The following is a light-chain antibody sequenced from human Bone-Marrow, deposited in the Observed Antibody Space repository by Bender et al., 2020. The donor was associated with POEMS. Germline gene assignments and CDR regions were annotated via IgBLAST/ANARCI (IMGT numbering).Light chain of an antibody. CDR3: CSYAGSYTLV. CDR2: EVN. Sequence: QSALTQPASVSGSPGQSITISCTGTSSDIGSYILVSWFQQHPGTAPKLMIYEVNKRPSGVSNRFSGSKSGNTASLTISGLQAEDVADYYCCSYAGSYTLVFGGGTTLTVL. J-gene: IGLJ2*01. CDR1: SSDIGSYIL. V-gene: IGLV2-23*02.